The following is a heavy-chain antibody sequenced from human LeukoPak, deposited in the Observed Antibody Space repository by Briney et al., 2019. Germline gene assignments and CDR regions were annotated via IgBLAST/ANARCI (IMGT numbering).Heavy chain of an antibody. CDR2: ISSSGNTI. CDR3: ARVGTPYYDFWSGYYNPVTLSH. Sequence: GGSLRLSCAASGFTFSDYSMNWIRQAPGKGLEWVSYISSSGNTIYYADSVKGRFTISRDNAKNSLYLQMNSLRAEDTAVYYCARVGTPYYDFWSGYYNPVTLSHWGQGTLVTVSS. V-gene: IGHV3-11*01. D-gene: IGHD3-3*01. J-gene: IGHJ4*02. CDR1: GFTFSDYS.